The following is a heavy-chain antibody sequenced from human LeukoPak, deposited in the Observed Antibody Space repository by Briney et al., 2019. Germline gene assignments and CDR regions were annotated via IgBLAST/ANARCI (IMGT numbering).Heavy chain of an antibody. J-gene: IGHJ5*02. Sequence: SETLSLTCTVSGGSFSNYYWSWIRQPPGKGLEWIGYIYYSGSTNYNPSLKSRVTISVDTSKNQFSLKLSSVTAADTAVYYCAMYSSGWRTTTGRRYWFDPWGQGTLVTVSS. CDR1: GGSFSNYY. D-gene: IGHD6-19*01. CDR3: AMYSSGWRTTTGRRYWFDP. V-gene: IGHV4-59*08. CDR2: IYYSGST.